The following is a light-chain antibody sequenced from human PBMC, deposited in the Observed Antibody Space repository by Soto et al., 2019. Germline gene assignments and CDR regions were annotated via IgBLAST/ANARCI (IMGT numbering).Light chain of an antibody. CDR3: QQYGGPPWT. J-gene: IGKJ1*01. Sequence: EIVLTQSPGTLSLSPGERATLSCRASQSVSSSWLAWYQQKPGQAPRLLIYGASSRATGVPERFSGSGSGTDFTLTISRLEPEDSAVFYCQQYGGPPWTFGQGTKVEIK. CDR2: GAS. CDR1: QSVSSSW. V-gene: IGKV3-20*01.